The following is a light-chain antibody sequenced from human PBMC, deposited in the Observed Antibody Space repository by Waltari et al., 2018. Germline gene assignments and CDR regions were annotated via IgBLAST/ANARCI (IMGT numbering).Light chain of an antibody. CDR1: QSVSSD. CDR3: QQYNNWPLT. J-gene: IGKJ1*01. Sequence: EMVMTQSPATLSVSPGERATLSCRASQSVSSDLAWYQKKSGQAPRLLIYAASNRATGIPARFNGGGSGTEFTLTISSLQSGDSAVYYCQQYNNWPLTFGQGTKVEIK. CDR2: AAS. V-gene: IGKV3-15*01.